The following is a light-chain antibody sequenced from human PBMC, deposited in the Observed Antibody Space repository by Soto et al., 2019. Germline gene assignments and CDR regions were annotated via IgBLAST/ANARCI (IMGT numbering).Light chain of an antibody. J-gene: IGKJ2*01. CDR2: DAS. V-gene: IGKV1-5*01. Sequence: GDRVTITCRARQTIVGWLAWYQQKPGKAPKLLIYDASSLESGVPSRFSGSGSGTEFTLTITSLQPDDFATYYCQQYNNYSPYTFGQGTKLEIK. CDR1: QTIVGW. CDR3: QQYNNYSPYT.